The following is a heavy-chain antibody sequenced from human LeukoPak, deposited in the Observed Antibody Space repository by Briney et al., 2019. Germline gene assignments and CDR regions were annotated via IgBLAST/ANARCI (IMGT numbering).Heavy chain of an antibody. CDR2: IYYSGST. D-gene: IGHD2-2*01. CDR3: ARGRCSSTSCYSDY. Sequence: SETLSLTCTVSGGSISSYYWSWIRQPPGKGLEWIGYIYYSGSTNYNPSLKSRVTISVDTSKNQFSLKLSSVTTADTAVYYCARGRCSSTSCYSDYWGQGTLVTVSS. CDR1: GGSISSYY. J-gene: IGHJ4*02. V-gene: IGHV4-59*01.